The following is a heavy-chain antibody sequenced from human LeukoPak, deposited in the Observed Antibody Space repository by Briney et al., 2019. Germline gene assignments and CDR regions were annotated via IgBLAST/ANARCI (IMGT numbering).Heavy chain of an antibody. J-gene: IGHJ6*02. CDR2: IYYSGST. Sequence: SETLSLTCTVSGGSISSYYWSWIRQPPGKGLEWIGYIYYSGSTNYNPSLKSRVTISVDTSKNQFSLKLSPATAADTAVYYCARLSSSSYYYYGMDVWGQGTTVTVSS. CDR1: GGSISSYY. D-gene: IGHD6-13*01. CDR3: ARLSSSSYYYYGMDV. V-gene: IGHV4-59*08.